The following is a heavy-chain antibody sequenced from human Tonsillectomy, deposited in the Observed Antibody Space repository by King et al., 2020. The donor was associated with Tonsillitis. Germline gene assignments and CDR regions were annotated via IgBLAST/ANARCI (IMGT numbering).Heavy chain of an antibody. J-gene: IGHJ5*02. Sequence: QLQESGPGLVKPSETLSLTCTVSGGSISSYYWSWIRQPPGKGLEWIGYIYYSGSTIYNPSLKSRVTISVDTSKNQLSLKLSSVTAADTAVYYCARDYTRRYYYGSGSPPWFDPWGQGTLVTVSS. CDR2: IYYSGST. D-gene: IGHD3-10*01. CDR1: GGSISSYY. CDR3: ARDYTRRYYYGSGSPPWFDP. V-gene: IGHV4-59*01.